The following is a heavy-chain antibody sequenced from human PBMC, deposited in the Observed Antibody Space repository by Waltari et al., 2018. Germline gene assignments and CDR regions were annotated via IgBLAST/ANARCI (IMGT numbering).Heavy chain of an antibody. CDR2: INHSGST. J-gene: IGHJ5*01. V-gene: IGHV4-34*01. D-gene: IGHD3-22*01. CDR1: GGSFSDYY. Sequence: QVQLQQWGAGLLKSSETLSLTCAVHGGSFSDYYWTWVRQTPGKGLEWIGEINHSGSTIFNPSLKSRVTLSADTSQKQFSLKVTSVTAADTAVYFCARRHYDNGGYYSEVLWFDSWGQGTPVTVSS. CDR3: ARRHYDNGGYYSEVLWFDS.